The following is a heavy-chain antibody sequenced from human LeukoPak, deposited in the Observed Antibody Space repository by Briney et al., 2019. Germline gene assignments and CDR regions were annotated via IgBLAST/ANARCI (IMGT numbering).Heavy chain of an antibody. V-gene: IGHV3-21*01. CDR2: ISSSSSYI. CDR1: GFTFSSYT. D-gene: IGHD3-10*01. CDR3: ARDGKADYYGSGNPPRYWYFDL. Sequence: GGSLRLPCAASGFTFSSYTMKWVRQAPGKGLEWVLSISSSSSYIYYADSVKDRFTISRDNAKNSLYLQMNSLRAEDTAVYYCARDGKADYYGSGNPPRYWYFDLWGRGTLVTVSS. J-gene: IGHJ2*01.